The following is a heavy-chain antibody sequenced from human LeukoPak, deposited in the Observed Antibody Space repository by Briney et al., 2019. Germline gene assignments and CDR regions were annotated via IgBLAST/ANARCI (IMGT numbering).Heavy chain of an antibody. D-gene: IGHD1-26*01. CDR2: INTNTGNP. CDR3: AREEWEERYFDY. V-gene: IGHV7-4-1*02. Sequence: GASVKVSCKASGYTFTSYGISWVRQAPGQGLEWMGWINTNTGNPTYAQGFTARFVFSLDTSVNTAYLQISSLKAEDTAIYYCAREEWEERYFDYWGQGTRVTVSS. CDR1: GYTFTSYG. J-gene: IGHJ4*02.